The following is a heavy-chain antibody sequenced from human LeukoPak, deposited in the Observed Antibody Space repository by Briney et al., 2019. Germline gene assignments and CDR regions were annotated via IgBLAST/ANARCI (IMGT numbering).Heavy chain of an antibody. CDR2: IKSKTDGGTA. Sequence: GGSLRLSCAASGFTFSNAWMSWVRQAPGKGLEWVGRIKSKTDGGTADYAAPVKGRFTISRDDSKNTLYLQMSSLKTEDTAVYYCTSGHTYDFWSGYFYYHYYYMDVWGKGTTVTVSS. D-gene: IGHD3-3*01. CDR3: TSGHTYDFWSGYFYYHYYYMDV. J-gene: IGHJ6*03. CDR1: GFTFSNAW. V-gene: IGHV3-15*01.